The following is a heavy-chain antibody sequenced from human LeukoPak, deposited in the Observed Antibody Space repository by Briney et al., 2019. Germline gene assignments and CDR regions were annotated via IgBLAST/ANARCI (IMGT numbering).Heavy chain of an antibody. CDR3: ARVGYGDFYFDY. V-gene: IGHV3-33*01. D-gene: IGHD4-17*01. CDR2: IWHDGSHK. Sequence: GRSLRLSCAASGFAFNTYAMHWVRQAPGQGLEWVALIWHDGSHKFYSNSVRGQFTISRDNSKNTVSLQMNNLRPEDTAVYYCARVGYGDFYFDYWGQGTLVTVSS. CDR1: GFAFNTYA. J-gene: IGHJ4*02.